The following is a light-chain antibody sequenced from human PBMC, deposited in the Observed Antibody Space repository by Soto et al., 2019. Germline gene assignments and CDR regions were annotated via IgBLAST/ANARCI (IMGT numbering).Light chain of an antibody. CDR1: RRVGNNY. Sequence: EIVSTQSPGTLSLSPGERATHSCRASRRVGNNYLAWYQLKRGQAPRLLIYDASTRATGIPDRFSGSGSGTDFSLTITRLEPEDFAVFYCQQYGTSEIIFGQGTRLEIK. J-gene: IGKJ5*01. V-gene: IGKV3-20*01. CDR2: DAS. CDR3: QQYGTSEII.